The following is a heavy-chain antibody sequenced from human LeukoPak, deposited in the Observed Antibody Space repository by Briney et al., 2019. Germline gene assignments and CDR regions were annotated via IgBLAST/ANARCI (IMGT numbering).Heavy chain of an antibody. J-gene: IGHJ4*02. CDR3: AIAVAEYYFDY. CDR2: IYTSGST. CDR1: GGSISSGRYY. V-gene: IGHV4-61*02. D-gene: IGHD6-19*01. Sequence: SETLSLTCTVSGGSISSGRYYWGWIRQPAGKGLEWIGRIYTSGSTNYNPSLKSRVTISVDTSKNQFSLKLSSVTAADTAVYYCAIAVAEYYFDYWGQGTLVTVSS.